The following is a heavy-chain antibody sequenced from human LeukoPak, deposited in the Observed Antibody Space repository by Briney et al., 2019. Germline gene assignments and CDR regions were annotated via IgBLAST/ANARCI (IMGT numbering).Heavy chain of an antibody. Sequence: SETLSLTCAVSGDSITSSTSYWGWFRQPPGKGLEWIGNIYYSGNTYYNPSLKSRVAISVDTSKSQFSLKLSSVTAADTAVYYCARDPSDILTGYYLYYFDYWGQGTLVTVSS. CDR3: ARDPSDILTGYYLYYFDY. CDR1: GDSITSSTSY. J-gene: IGHJ4*02. D-gene: IGHD3-9*01. CDR2: IYYSGNT. V-gene: IGHV4-39*02.